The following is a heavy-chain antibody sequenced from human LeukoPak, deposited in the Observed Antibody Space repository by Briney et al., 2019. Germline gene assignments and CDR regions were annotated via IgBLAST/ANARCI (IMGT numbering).Heavy chain of an antibody. J-gene: IGHJ3*02. D-gene: IGHD1-1*01. Sequence: SETLSLTCAVSGGSISSSNWWSWVRQPPGKGLEWIGEIYHSGSTNYNPSLKSRVTISVDKSKNQFSLKLSSVTAADTAVYYCAKTGTFPNDAFDIWGQGTMVTVSS. CDR3: AKTGTFPNDAFDI. CDR2: IYHSGST. V-gene: IGHV4-4*02. CDR1: GGSISSSNW.